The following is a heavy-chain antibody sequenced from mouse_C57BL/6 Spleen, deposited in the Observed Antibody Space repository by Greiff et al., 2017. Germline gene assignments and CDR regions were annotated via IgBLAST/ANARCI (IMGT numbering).Heavy chain of an antibody. CDR3: ARSYYYGSSYYWYFDV. Sequence: QVQLQQPGAELVKPGASVKLSCKASGYTFTSYWMQWVKQRPGQGLEWIGEIDPSDSYTNYNQKCKGKATLTVDTSSSTAYMQLSRLTSEDSAVYYCARSYYYGSSYYWYFDVWGTGTTVTVSS. CDR2: IDPSDSYT. D-gene: IGHD1-1*01. V-gene: IGHV1-50*01. CDR1: GYTFTSYW. J-gene: IGHJ1*03.